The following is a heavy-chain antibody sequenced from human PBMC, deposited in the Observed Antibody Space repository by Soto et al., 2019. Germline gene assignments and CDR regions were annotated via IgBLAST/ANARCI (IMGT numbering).Heavy chain of an antibody. CDR1: GFTFSSYW. D-gene: IGHD2-2*01. J-gene: IGHJ1*01. CDR2: INDDGRRT. Sequence: GGSLRLSCAACGFTFSSYWMHWVRQAPGKGLEWVSRINDDGRRTSYADSVKGRFTISRDNAKNTLYLQSNSLRDDDTAIYYCARRHRPSNCSDHWGQGPLVTV. V-gene: IGHV3-74*01. CDR3: ARRHRPSNCSDH.